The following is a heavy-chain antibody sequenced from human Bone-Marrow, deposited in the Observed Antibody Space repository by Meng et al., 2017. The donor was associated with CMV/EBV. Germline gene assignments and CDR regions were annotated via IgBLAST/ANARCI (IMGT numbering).Heavy chain of an antibody. J-gene: IGHJ6*02. CDR2: ISSSSTTI. CDR1: GFAFSDYF. CDR3: ARGSAGDSHYCGMDV. Sequence: GGSLRLSCAASGFAFSDYFMSWIRQAPGKGLEWVAYISSSSTTIYYADSVKGRFTISRDNAKNSLSLQMNSLRADDTAVYYCARGSAGDSHYCGMDVWGQGTTVTVSS. V-gene: IGHV3-11*04. D-gene: IGHD4-17*01.